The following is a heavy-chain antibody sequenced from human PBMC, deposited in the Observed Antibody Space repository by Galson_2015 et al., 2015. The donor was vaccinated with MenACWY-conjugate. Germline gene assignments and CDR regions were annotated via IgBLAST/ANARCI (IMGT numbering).Heavy chain of an antibody. D-gene: IGHD6-6*01. CDR2: ISNTGGT. Sequence: SETLSLTCTVSGDSISNSYWSWIRQSPGKGLEWIGYISNTGGTNYNPSLKSRVTISVDRSKNQLSLKLNSVTAADTAIYFCAKTPPYKSSSGNFFGPRGQGTPVTLSS. J-gene: IGHJ5*01. V-gene: IGHV4-59*03. CDR1: GDSISNSY. CDR3: AKTPPYKSSSGNFFGP.